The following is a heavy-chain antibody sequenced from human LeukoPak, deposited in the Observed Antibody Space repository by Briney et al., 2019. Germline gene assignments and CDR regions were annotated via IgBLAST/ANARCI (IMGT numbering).Heavy chain of an antibody. J-gene: IGHJ4*02. CDR3: ASHLGYCSGGSCFTFDY. D-gene: IGHD2-15*01. Sequence: SETLSLTCTVSGGSISSSSYYWGWIRQPPGTGLEWIESIYYSGSTYYNPSLKSRVTISVDTSKNQFSLKLSSVTAADTAVYHCASHLGYCSGGSCFTFDYWGQGTLVTVSS. CDR2: IYYSGST. CDR1: GGSISSSSYY. V-gene: IGHV4-39*01.